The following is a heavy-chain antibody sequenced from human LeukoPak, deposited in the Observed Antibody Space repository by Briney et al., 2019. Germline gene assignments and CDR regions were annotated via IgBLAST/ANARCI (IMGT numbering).Heavy chain of an antibody. Sequence: PGGSLRLSCAASGFTFSSYGMHWVRQAPGKGLEWVAFIRYDGSNKYYADSVKGRFTISRDNSKNTLYLQMNSLRAEDTAVYYCAKRGEYQLLGEDYFDYWGQGTLVTVPS. D-gene: IGHD2-2*01. V-gene: IGHV3-30*02. CDR1: GFTFSSYG. CDR2: IRYDGSNK. CDR3: AKRGEYQLLGEDYFDY. J-gene: IGHJ4*02.